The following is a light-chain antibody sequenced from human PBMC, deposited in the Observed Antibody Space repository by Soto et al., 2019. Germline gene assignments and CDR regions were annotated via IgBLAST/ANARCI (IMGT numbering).Light chain of an antibody. V-gene: IGKV3-15*01. CDR1: QSVSSN. CDR2: GAS. Sequence: EIVMTQSPATLSVSPGERATLSCRASQSVSSNLAWYQQKPGQAPRLLIYGASTRATGIPARFSGSGSGTEFNLTISSLQSEDFAVYECQQYNNWTRTVGQGTKVDIK. CDR3: QQYNNWTRT. J-gene: IGKJ1*01.